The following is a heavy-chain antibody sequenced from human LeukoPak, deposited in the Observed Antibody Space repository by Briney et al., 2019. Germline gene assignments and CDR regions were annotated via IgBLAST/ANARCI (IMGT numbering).Heavy chain of an antibody. CDR3: ASMQWELLDAFDI. V-gene: IGHV3-7*01. D-gene: IGHD1-26*01. Sequence: GGSLRLSCAASGFPFSSYWMSWVRQAPGKGLEWVANIKQDGSEKYYVDSVKGRFTISRDNAKNSLYLQMNSLRAEDTSVYYCASMQWELLDAFDIWGQGTMVTVSS. CDR1: GFPFSSYW. J-gene: IGHJ3*02. CDR2: IKQDGSEK.